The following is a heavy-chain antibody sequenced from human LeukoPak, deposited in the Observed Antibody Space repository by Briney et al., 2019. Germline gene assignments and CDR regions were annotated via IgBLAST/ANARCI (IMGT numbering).Heavy chain of an antibody. J-gene: IGHJ4*02. Sequence: SVKVSCKASEGTFSSYAISWVRQAPGQGLEWMGRIIPILGIANYAQKFQGRVTITADKSTSTAYMELSSLRSDDTAVYYCARGNDFSNSGPLLDYWGQGTLVTVSS. V-gene: IGHV1-69*04. CDR3: ARGNDFSNSGPLLDY. CDR2: IIPILGIA. D-gene: IGHD4-11*01. CDR1: EGTFSSYA.